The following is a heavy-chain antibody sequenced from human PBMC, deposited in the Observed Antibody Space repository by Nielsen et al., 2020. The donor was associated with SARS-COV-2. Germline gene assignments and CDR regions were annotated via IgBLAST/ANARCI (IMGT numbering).Heavy chain of an antibody. V-gene: IGHV4-61*08. Sequence: SETLSLTCTVSGGSISSGGYYWSWIRQPPGKGLEWIGYIYYSGSTNYNPSLKSRVTISVDTSKNQFSLKLSSVTAADTAVYYCARDQVTNGMDVWGQGTTVTVSS. J-gene: IGHJ6*02. CDR2: IYYSGST. CDR1: GGSISSGGYY. D-gene: IGHD2-2*01. CDR3: ARDQVTNGMDV.